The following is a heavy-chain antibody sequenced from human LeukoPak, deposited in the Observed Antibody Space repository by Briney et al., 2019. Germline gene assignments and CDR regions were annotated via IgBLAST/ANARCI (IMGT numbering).Heavy chain of an antibody. CDR1: GDYINTGHW. Sequence: SETLSLTCSVSGDYINTGHWWSWVRQPPGKGLEWFGEVFYSGKTDFNPSLKNRVTISLDKSKNQFSLKLTSVTAADTAVYYCAAASQLWLIDQWGQGTLVVVSS. D-gene: IGHD3-10*01. CDR3: AAASQLWLIDQ. CDR2: VFYSGKT. V-gene: IGHV4-4*02. J-gene: IGHJ4*02.